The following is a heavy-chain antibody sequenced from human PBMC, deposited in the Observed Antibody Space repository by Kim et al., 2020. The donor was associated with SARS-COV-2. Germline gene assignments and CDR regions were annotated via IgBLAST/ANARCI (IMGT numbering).Heavy chain of an antibody. Sequence: DAVKGRLTISRDNSKNTLYLKMNSLRAEDTAVYYCAKDVQWELLVDDAFDIWGQGTMVTVSS. CDR3: AKDVQWELLVDDAFDI. D-gene: IGHD1-26*01. V-gene: IGHV3-23*01. J-gene: IGHJ3*02.